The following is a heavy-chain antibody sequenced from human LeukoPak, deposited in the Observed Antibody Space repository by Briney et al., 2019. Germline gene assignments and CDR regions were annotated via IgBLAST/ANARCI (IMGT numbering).Heavy chain of an antibody. CDR3: ARVNNYDILSSFDY. Sequence: ASVKVSCKASGYTFTSYGISWVRQAPGQGLEWMGWIGAYNGNTNYAQNLQGRATLTTDTSTSTAYMELRSLRSDDTAVYYCARVNNYDILSSFDYWGQGTLVTVSS. D-gene: IGHD3-9*01. CDR2: IGAYNGNT. CDR1: GYTFTSYG. J-gene: IGHJ4*02. V-gene: IGHV1-18*04.